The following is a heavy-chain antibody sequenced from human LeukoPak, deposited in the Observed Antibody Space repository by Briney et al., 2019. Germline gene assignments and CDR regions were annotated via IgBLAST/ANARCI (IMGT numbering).Heavy chain of an antibody. Sequence: PGGSLRLSCAASGFTFSDYYMSWIRQAPGKGLEWVSYISGTSSYTTYADSVKGRFTISRDNAKNSLYLQMNSLRAEDTAVYYCASAGSYYAFDSWGQGTMVTVSS. CDR1: GFTFSDYY. CDR2: ISGTSSYT. J-gene: IGHJ3*02. V-gene: IGHV3-11*06. D-gene: IGHD1-26*01. CDR3: ASAGSYYAFDS.